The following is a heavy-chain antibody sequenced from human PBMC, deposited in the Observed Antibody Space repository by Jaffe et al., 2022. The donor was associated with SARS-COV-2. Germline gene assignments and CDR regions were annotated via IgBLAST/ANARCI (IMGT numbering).Heavy chain of an antibody. CDR1: GFTFSNAW. CDR3: TTMSYYYDSSGYYYFPHFDY. V-gene: IGHV3-15*01. Sequence: EVQLVESGGGLVKPGGSLRLSCAASGFTFSNAWMSWVRQAPGKGLEWVGRIKSKTDGGTTDYAAPVKGRFTISRDDSKNTLYLQMNSLKTEDTAVYYCTTMSYYYDSSGYYYFPHFDYWGQGTLVTVSS. J-gene: IGHJ4*02. CDR2: IKSKTDGGTT. D-gene: IGHD3-22*01.